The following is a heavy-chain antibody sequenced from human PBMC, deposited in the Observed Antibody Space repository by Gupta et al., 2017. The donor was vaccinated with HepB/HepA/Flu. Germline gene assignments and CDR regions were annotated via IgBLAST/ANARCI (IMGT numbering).Heavy chain of an antibody. D-gene: IGHD5-18*01. V-gene: IGHV3-23*01. CDR1: GFTFSTRG. Sequence: EVQLLESGGGLVQPGGSLRLSCAVSGFTFSTRGMSWVRQAPGKGLEWVSSISGSGYSTYYADSVKGRFTISRDNSKNSLWLQMNSLRAEDTAVYYCAKLYSLDYWGQGTLVTVSS. CDR2: ISGSGYST. J-gene: IGHJ4*02. CDR3: AKLYSLDY.